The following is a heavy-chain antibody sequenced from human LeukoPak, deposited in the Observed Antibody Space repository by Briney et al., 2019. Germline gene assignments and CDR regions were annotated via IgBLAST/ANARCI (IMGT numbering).Heavy chain of an antibody. CDR2: IRYDGSNK. D-gene: IGHD3-10*01. CDR1: GFTFSSYG. J-gene: IGHJ5*02. CDR3: ARANMVRGVGSFFDRNWFDP. Sequence: GGSLRLSCAASGFTFSSYGMHWVRQAPGKGLEWVAFIRYDGSNKYHADSVKGRFTISRDNSKNTLSLQMNSLRAEDTAVYYCARANMVRGVGSFFDRNWFDPWGQGTLVTVSS. V-gene: IGHV3-30*02.